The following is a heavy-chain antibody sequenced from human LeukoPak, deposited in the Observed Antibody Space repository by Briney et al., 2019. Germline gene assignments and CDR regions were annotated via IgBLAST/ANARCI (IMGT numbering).Heavy chain of an antibody. Sequence: SETLSLTCTMSGDSTNTYFWSWIRQPPGKGLEWIGYIHYTGTTNYNPSLKSRVTISVDTSKNQFSLRLSSVTAADTAVYYCASKSSDHGELRFDYWGQGTLVTVSS. CDR2: IHYTGTT. CDR3: ASKSSDHGELRFDY. CDR1: GDSTNTYF. J-gene: IGHJ4*02. D-gene: IGHD4-17*01. V-gene: IGHV4-59*01.